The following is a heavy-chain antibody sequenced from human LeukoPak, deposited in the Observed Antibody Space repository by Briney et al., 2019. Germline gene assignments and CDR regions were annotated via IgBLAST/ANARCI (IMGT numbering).Heavy chain of an antibody. CDR3: ARALRAVRVYYFDY. D-gene: IGHD6-25*01. CDR2: ISSSGSTI. Sequence: PGGSLRLSCAASGFTFSSYEMNWVRQAPGKGLEWVSYISSSGSTIYYADSVKGRFTISRDNAKNSLYLQMNSLRAEDTAVFYCARALRAVRVYYFDYWGQGTLVTVSS. V-gene: IGHV3-48*03. J-gene: IGHJ4*02. CDR1: GFTFSSYE.